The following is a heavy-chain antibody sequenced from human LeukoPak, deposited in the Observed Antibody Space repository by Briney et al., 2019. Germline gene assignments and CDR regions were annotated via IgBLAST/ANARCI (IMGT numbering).Heavy chain of an antibody. Sequence: SETLSLTCTVSGGSISSHYWSWIRQPPGKGLEWIGYIYYSGSTNYNPSLKSRVIISIDTLKNQISLNMRSVTAADTAVYYCARGRNWETFYHYCMDVWGNGTTVTVSS. J-gene: IGHJ6*03. V-gene: IGHV4-59*11. CDR1: GGSISSHY. D-gene: IGHD1-14*01. CDR2: IYYSGST. CDR3: ARGRNWETFYHYCMDV.